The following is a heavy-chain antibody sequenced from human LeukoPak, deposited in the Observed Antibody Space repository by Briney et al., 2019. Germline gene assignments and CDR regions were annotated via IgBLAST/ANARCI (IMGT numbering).Heavy chain of an antibody. CDR2: ISYDGSNK. Sequence: GGSLRLSCAASGFTFSSYAMHWVRQAPGKGLEWVAVISYDGSNKYYADSVKGRFTISRDNSKNTLYLQMNSLRAEDTAVYYRATVVAGADYYDSSGYYYSRCCDAFDIWGQGTMVTVSS. D-gene: IGHD3-22*01. CDR3: ATVVAGADYYDSSGYYYSRCCDAFDI. V-gene: IGHV3-30-3*01. CDR1: GFTFSSYA. J-gene: IGHJ3*02.